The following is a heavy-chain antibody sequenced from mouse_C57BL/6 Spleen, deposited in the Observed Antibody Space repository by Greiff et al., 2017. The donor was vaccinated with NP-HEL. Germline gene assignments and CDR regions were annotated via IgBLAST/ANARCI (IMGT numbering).Heavy chain of an antibody. Sequence: QVQLKQPGAELVKPGASVKLSCKASGYTFTSYWMQWVKQRPGQGLEWIGEIDPSDSSTNYTEKFKGKATLTGDTSSSTAYLQLSSLTSGDSAVDYCERRELGGRFNWSFDVWGTGTTVTVSS. V-gene: IGHV1-50*01. CDR1: GYTFTSYW. D-gene: IGHD4-1*01. CDR2: IDPSDSST. CDR3: ERRELGGRFNWSFDV. J-gene: IGHJ1*03.